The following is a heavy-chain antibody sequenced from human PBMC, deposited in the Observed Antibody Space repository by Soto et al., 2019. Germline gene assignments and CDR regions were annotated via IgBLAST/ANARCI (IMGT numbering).Heavy chain of an antibody. Sequence: RLSCAASGFMFSSYVMSWVRQAPGKGLKWVANIRQDGSEEYFVDSVKGRFTISRDNAKTSFYLQMNSLRAEDTAVYKCARWKYGMDVWGQGTTVTVYS. CDR2: IRQDGSEE. J-gene: IGHJ6*02. CDR1: GFMFSSYV. CDR3: ARWKYGMDV. V-gene: IGHV3-7*03. D-gene: IGHD1-1*01.